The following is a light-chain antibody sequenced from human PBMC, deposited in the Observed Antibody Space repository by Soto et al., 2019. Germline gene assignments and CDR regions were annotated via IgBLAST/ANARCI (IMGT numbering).Light chain of an antibody. CDR3: QQYGSSPPWGT. V-gene: IGKV3-15*01. CDR1: QSVSSN. Sequence: EIVMTQSPATLSVSPGERATLSCRASQSVSSNLAWYQQKPGQAPRLLIYGTSTRATGIPARFSGSGSGTDFTLTISRLEPEDFAVYYCQQYGSSPPWGTFGQGTKVDIK. J-gene: IGKJ1*01. CDR2: GTS.